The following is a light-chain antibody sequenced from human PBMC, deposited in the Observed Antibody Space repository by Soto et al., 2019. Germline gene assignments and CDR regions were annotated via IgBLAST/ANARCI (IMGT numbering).Light chain of an antibody. J-gene: IGLJ3*02. CDR2: DVS. CDR3: CSYAGSHTWA. CDR1: SRDVGIYNY. V-gene: IGLV2-11*01. Sequence: QSALTQPRSVSGSPGQSVTVSCTGTSRDVGIYNYVSWYQQYPGKAPKLMISDVSKRPSGVPDRFSGSKSGNTASLTISGLQAEDEADYHCCSYAGSHTWAFGGGTKLTVL.